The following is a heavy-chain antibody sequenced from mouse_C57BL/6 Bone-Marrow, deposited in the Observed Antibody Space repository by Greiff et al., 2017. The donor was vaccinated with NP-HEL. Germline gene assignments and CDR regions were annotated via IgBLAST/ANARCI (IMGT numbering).Heavy chain of an antibody. Sequence: QVQLQQPGAELVKPGASVKLSCKASGYTFTSYWMQWVKQRPGQGLEWIGAIDPSDSYTNYNQKFKGKATLTVDTSSSTAYMQLSSLTSEYSAVYYCARNYVDDWGQGTTLTVSS. J-gene: IGHJ2*01. V-gene: IGHV1-50*01. CDR3: ARNYVDD. CDR1: GYTFTSYW. CDR2: IDPSDSYT.